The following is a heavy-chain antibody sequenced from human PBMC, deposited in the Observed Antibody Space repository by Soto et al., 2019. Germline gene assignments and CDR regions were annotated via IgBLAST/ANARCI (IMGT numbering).Heavy chain of an antibody. CDR2: LNGGTGQT. D-gene: IGHD3-10*01. J-gene: IGHJ6*02. CDR1: GYTFSTYG. V-gene: IGHV1-3*01. CDR3: ARGKGMEENYFYYGMDI. Sequence: QVQVVQSGAEVKKPGASVRVSCKASGYTFSTYGMHWVRQAPGQSLEWMGWLNGGTGQTRYSQRFQDRVIITRDTSASTGYMELRSLRSEDTAVYYCARGKGMEENYFYYGMDIGGQGTTVTVSS.